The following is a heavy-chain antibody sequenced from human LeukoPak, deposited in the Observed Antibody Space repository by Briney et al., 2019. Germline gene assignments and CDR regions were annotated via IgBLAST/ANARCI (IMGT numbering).Heavy chain of an antibody. D-gene: IGHD4-17*01. Sequence: SETLSLTCTASGDSITNSNYYWGWVRQSPGRGLEWLGNIFYNGGPYYNPSFKSRVVISVDTSKNHFSLTLSSVTAADTAVYYCAKIPPGDYARERFNWFDPWGQGTLVTVSS. J-gene: IGHJ5*02. CDR1: GDSITNSNYY. V-gene: IGHV4-39*07. CDR3: AKIPPGDYARERFNWFDP. CDR2: IFYNGGP.